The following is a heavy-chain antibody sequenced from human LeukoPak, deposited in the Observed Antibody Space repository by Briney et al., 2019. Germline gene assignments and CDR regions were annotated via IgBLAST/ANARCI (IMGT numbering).Heavy chain of an antibody. D-gene: IGHD3-9*01. Sequence: GGSLRLSCAASGFTFSSYAMSWVRQAPGKGLEWVSVTSESGGSTHYADSVKGRFTTYRDNSKNTLYLQMNSLGGEDTAVYYCAKGRWGLTINNFDIWGQGRMVTVSS. J-gene: IGHJ3*02. CDR3: AKGRWGLTINNFDI. V-gene: IGHV3-23*01. CDR1: GFTFSSYA. CDR2: TSESGGST.